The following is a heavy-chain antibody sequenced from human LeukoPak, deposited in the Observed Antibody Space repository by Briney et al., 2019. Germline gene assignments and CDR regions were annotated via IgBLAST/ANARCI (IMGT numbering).Heavy chain of an antibody. J-gene: IGHJ5*02. CDR2: ISSSSSYT. CDR1: GFTFSSYS. D-gene: IGHD6-13*01. Sequence: GGSLRLSCAASGFTFSSYSMNWVRQAPGKGLEWVSSISSSSSYTYYADSVKGRFTISRDNAKNSLYLQMNSLRAEDTAVYYCARSGIAAAGTGRFDPWGQGTLVTVSS. CDR3: ARSGIAAAGTGRFDP. V-gene: IGHV3-21*01.